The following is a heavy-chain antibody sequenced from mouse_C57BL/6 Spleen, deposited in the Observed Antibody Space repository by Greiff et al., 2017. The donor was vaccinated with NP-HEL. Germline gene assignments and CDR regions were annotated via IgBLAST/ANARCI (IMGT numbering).Heavy chain of an antibody. CDR1: GFTFSDYG. V-gene: IGHV5-15*01. J-gene: IGHJ4*01. D-gene: IGHD2-4*01. CDR3: ARHYDYDYYYAMDY. CDR2: ISNLAYSI. Sequence: EVHLVESGGGLVQPGGSLKLSCAASGFTFSDYGMAWVRQAPRKGPEWVAFISNLAYSIYYADTVTGRFTISRENAKNTLYLEMSSLRSEDTAMYYCARHYDYDYYYAMDYWGQGTSVTVSS.